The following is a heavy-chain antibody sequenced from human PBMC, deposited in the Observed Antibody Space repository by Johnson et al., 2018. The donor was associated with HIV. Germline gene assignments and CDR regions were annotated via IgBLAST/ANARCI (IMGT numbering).Heavy chain of an antibody. J-gene: IGHJ3*02. D-gene: IGHD6-19*01. CDR3: ARIPGSGWEHDAFDI. CDR2: IKQDGSEK. V-gene: IGHV3-7*04. CDR1: RITFSRYW. Sequence: VQLVESGGGLVQPGGSLRLSCAASRITFSRYWMSWVRQAPGKGLEWVANIKQDGSEKYYVDSVKGRFTISRDNARNSLFPQMNSLRAEDTAVYYCARIPGSGWEHDAFDIWGQGTMVTVSS.